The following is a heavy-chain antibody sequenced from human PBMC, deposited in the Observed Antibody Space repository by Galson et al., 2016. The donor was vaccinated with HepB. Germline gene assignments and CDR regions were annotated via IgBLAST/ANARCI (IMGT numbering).Heavy chain of an antibody. V-gene: IGHV4-59*01. CDR3: ARAQYSVTSYSYYFDY. D-gene: IGHD1-26*01. Sequence: SETLSLTCTVSGGSIGGYYWSWIRQPPGKGLEWIGFIYSNGLTNYNPSLKSGVTISLDTSKNQFSLRLSSVTAADTAVYYCARAQYSVTSYSYYFDYWGPGTLVTVSS. CDR1: GGSIGGYY. J-gene: IGHJ4*02. CDR2: IYSNGLT.